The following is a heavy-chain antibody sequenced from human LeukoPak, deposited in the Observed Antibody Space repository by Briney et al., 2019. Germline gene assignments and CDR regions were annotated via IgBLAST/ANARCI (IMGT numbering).Heavy chain of an antibody. CDR3: ARVWGSSWYREGVNWFDP. Sequence: SQTLSLTYTVSGGSISSGGYYWSWIRQHPGKGLEWIGYIYYSGSTYYNPSLKSRVTISVDTSKNQFSLKLSSVTAADTAVYYCARVWGSSWYREGVNWFDPWGQGTLVTVSS. J-gene: IGHJ5*02. V-gene: IGHV4-31*03. CDR1: GGSISSGGYY. CDR2: IYYSGST. D-gene: IGHD6-13*01.